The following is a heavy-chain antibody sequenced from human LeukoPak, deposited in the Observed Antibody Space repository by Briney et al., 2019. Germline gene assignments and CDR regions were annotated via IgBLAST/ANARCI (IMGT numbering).Heavy chain of an antibody. CDR2: IWYDGSNE. J-gene: IGHJ4*02. V-gene: IGHV3-33*01. Sequence: GGSLRLACAASGFRFSSDGMHWVRQAPGKGLEWVASIWYDGSNEYYADAVKGRITISRDHSTHPPSLQTTSLRAEHTAVYSCATALWPYYSDSCGQGTLVTVSS. CDR1: GFRFSSDG. CDR3: ATALWPYYSDS.